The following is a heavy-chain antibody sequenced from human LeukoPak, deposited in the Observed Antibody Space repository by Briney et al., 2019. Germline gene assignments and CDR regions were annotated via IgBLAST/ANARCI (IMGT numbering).Heavy chain of an antibody. J-gene: IGHJ6*03. CDR1: GGSISSSNW. CDR2: IYKTEFT. Sequence: SETLSLTCAVSGGSISSSNWWSWVRQPPGKGLEWIGYIYKTEFTNYNPSLKSRLTISVDTSKNQFSLKLTSVTAADTAVYYCARGTDYSNYRLYYYYYYMDVRGKGTTVTVSS. V-gene: IGHV4-4*02. D-gene: IGHD4-11*01. CDR3: ARGTDYSNYRLYYYYYYMDV.